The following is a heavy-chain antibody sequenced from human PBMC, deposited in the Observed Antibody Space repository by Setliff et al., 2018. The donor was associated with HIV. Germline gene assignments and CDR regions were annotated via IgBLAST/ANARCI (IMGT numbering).Heavy chain of an antibody. Sequence: GASVKVSCKASGYTFHYYDIHWVRQAPGQGLEWMGGIIPIFGTVKYAQKFQGRVTITADGSTSTAYMEVSRLRSDDTAMYYCATDPGYSSTWYSESFQHWGQGTVVTVSS. CDR1: GYTFHYYD. V-gene: IGHV1-69*13. CDR2: IIPIFGTV. J-gene: IGHJ1*01. CDR3: ATDPGYSSTWYSESFQH. D-gene: IGHD6-13*01.